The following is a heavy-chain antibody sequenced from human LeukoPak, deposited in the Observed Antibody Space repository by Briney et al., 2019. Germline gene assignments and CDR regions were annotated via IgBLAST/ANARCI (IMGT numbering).Heavy chain of an antibody. D-gene: IGHD2-2*01. CDR1: GGSISSRSYY. CDR3: ARMSHCSSTSCYGYYYYYFMDV. J-gene: IGHJ6*03. Sequence: SETLSLTCTVSGGSISSRSYYWGWIRQPPGNGLKWIASIYYSGTTYYNPSLKSRLTIYVDTSKNQFSLKLTSVTAADTAVYYCARMSHCSSTSCYGYYYYYFMDVWGKGTTVTVSS. CDR2: IYYSGTT. V-gene: IGHV4-39*01.